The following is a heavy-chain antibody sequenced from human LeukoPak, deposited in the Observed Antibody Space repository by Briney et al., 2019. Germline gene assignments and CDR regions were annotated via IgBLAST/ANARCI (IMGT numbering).Heavy chain of an antibody. J-gene: IGHJ6*03. D-gene: IGHD1-1*01. CDR2: IWSGASSG. V-gene: IGHV3-33*01. CDR1: GFIFSDHG. Sequence: GGSLRLSCAASGFIFSDHGMHWVRQAPGKGLEWVALIWSGASSGLYAGSVKGRFTISRDTNTLYLQMNSLRAEDTAVYYCARDIWNDAKYYTDVWGKGTTVTVSS. CDR3: ARDIWNDAKYYTDV.